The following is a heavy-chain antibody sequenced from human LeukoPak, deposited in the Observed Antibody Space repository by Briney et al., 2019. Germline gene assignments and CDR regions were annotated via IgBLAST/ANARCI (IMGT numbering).Heavy chain of an antibody. CDR1: GYTFTGYY. J-gene: IGHJ4*02. CDR3: ARERVGATDGVDY. Sequence: ASVKVSCKASGYTFTGYYMHWVRQAPGQGLEWMGRINPNSGGTNYAQKFQGRVTMTRDTSISTACMELSRLRSDDTAVYYCARERVGATDGVDYWGQGTLVTVSS. V-gene: IGHV1-2*06. CDR2: INPNSGGT. D-gene: IGHD1-26*01.